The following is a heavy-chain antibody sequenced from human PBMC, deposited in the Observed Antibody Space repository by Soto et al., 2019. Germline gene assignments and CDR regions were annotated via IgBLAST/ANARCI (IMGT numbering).Heavy chain of an antibody. CDR3: ARRFSSGWYADY. CDR1: GFTFSGYG. CDR2: IWYDGSNE. Sequence: QVQLVESGGGVVQPGRSLRLSCAASGFTFSGYGMHWVRQAPGNGLEWVAVIWYDGSNENYADTVKGRFTISRDNSKNTLYLQMNSLRDEDTAVYYCARRFSSGWYADYWGQGTLVTVSS. V-gene: IGHV3-33*01. D-gene: IGHD6-19*01. J-gene: IGHJ4*02.